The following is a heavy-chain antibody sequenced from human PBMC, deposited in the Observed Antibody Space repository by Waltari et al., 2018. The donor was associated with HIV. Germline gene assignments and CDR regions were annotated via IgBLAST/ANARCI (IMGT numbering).Heavy chain of an antibody. V-gene: IGHV3-30*15. CDR3: AKDGRLRWYGDTGWLDS. CDR1: GFTFRDSA. D-gene: IGHD3-10*01. CDR2: SSYYGTNQ. Sequence: QVHLVVSGGGVVPPGGSLSIPCGTFGFTFRDSAFHCVRQAPGKGLEWLAASSYYGTNQSYAKSVRGRFIISRDDATNTVHLQMGSLRDEDTAMYFCAKDGRLRWYGDTGWLDSWGRGSQVTVSS. J-gene: IGHJ5*01.